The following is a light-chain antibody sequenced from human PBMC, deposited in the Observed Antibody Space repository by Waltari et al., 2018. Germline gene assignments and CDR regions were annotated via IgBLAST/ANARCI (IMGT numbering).Light chain of an antibody. CDR2: GAS. CDR1: ERIPTY. CDR3: QQAYGTPPWT. J-gene: IGKJ1*01. V-gene: IGKV1-39*01. Sequence: DIRMTQSPPSLSASVGDRVTITRRASERIPTYLNWYQQKPGKAPKVLIYGASTLESWVPSRFSGSGSGTDFTLTISSLQSEDFATYYCQQAYGTPPWTFGQGTQVE.